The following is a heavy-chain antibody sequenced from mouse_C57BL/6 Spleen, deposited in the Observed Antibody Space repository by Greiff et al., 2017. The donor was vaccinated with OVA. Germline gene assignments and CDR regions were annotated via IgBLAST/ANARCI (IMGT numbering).Heavy chain of an antibody. Sequence: QVQLQQSGPGLVQPSQSLSITCTVSGFSLTSYGVHWVRQSPGKGLEWLGVIWSGGSKDNNAAFISRLSISKDNSKSQVFFQMNSLQAYDTAIYYCARKDWNAMDYWGQGTSVTVSS. CDR2: IWSGGSK. CDR3: ARKDWNAMDY. D-gene: IGHD4-1*01. V-gene: IGHV2-2*01. J-gene: IGHJ4*01. CDR1: GFSLTSYG.